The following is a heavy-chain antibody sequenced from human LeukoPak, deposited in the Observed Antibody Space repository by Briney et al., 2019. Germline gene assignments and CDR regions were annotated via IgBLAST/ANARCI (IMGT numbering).Heavy chain of an antibody. J-gene: IGHJ4*02. CDR2: MYTGGSTI. D-gene: IGHD2-15*01. CDR3: ATLGGHPKGFDF. Sequence: GGSLRLSCAASGITFNDSYMSWIRQAPGKGLEWISFMYTGGSTIYYADSVEGRFTISRDNAKSSLHLQMNSLSAEDTAAYYCATLGGHPKGFDFWGQGTLVTVSS. V-gene: IGHV3-11*04. CDR1: GITFNDSY.